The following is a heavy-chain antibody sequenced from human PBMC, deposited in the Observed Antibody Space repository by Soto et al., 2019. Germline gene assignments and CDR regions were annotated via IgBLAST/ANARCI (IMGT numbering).Heavy chain of an antibody. CDR2: IYHSGST. CDR3: ARGNYYYYYGMDV. V-gene: IGHV4-30-2*01. Sequence: SETLSLTCAVSGGSISSGGYSWSWIRQPPGKGLEWIGYIYHSGSTYYNPSLKSRVTISVDRSKNQFSLKLSSVTAADTAVYYCARGNYYYYYGMDVWGQGTTVTVSS. D-gene: IGHD4-4*01. J-gene: IGHJ6*02. CDR1: GGSISSGGYS.